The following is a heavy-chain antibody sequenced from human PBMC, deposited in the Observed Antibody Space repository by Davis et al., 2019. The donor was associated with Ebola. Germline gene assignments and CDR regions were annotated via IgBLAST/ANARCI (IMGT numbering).Heavy chain of an antibody. V-gene: IGHV1-69*13. CDR1: GGTFSSYA. CDR2: IIPIFGTA. Sequence: SVKVSCKASGGTFSSYAISWVRQAPGQGLEWMGGIIPIFGTANYAQKFQGRVTITADESTSTAYMELSSLRSEDTAVYYCARDFVGYCSSISYHYYYYMDVWGKGTTVTVSS. J-gene: IGHJ6*03. CDR3: ARDFVGYCSSISYHYYYYMDV. D-gene: IGHD2-2*01.